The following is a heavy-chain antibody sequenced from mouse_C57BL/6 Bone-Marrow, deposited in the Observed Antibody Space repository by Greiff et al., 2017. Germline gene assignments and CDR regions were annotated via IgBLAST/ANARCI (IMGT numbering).Heavy chain of an antibody. D-gene: IGHD2-4*01. CDR1: GFTFSSYA. V-gene: IGHV5-4*01. CDR3: ARDKDDYDRFAY. CDR2: MSDGGSYT. Sequence: EVKLVESGGGLVKPGGSLKLSCAASGFTFSSYAMSWVRQTPEKRLEWVATMSDGGSYTYYPDNVKGRFTISRDNAKNNLYLQMSHLKSEDTAMYYCARDKDDYDRFAYWGQGTLVTVSA. J-gene: IGHJ3*01.